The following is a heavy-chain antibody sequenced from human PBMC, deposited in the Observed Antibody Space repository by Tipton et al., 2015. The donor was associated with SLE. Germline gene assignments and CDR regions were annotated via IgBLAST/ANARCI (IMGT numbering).Heavy chain of an antibody. D-gene: IGHD1-7*01. CDR1: GGSISSSSYY. CDR3: ARGDRYNWNYDY. CDR2: IYYSGST. V-gene: IGHV4-39*07. J-gene: IGHJ4*02. Sequence: TLSLTCTVSGGSISSSSYYWGWIRQPPGKGLEWIGSIYYSGSTYYNPSLKSRVTISVDTSKNQFSLKLSSVTAADTAVYYCARGDRYNWNYDYWGQGTLVTVSS.